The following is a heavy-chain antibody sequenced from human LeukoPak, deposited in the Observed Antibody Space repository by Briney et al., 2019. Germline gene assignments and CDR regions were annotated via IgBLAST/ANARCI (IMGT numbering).Heavy chain of an antibody. Sequence: GGSPRLSCAASGFTFSSYSMNWVRQAPGKGLEWVSSISSSSSYIYYADSVKGRFTISRDNAKNSLYLQMNSLRAEDTAVYYCARPVGATGVDYWGQGTLVTVSS. CDR2: ISSSSSYI. CDR1: GFTFSSYS. CDR3: ARPVGATGVDY. V-gene: IGHV3-21*01. J-gene: IGHJ4*02. D-gene: IGHD1-26*01.